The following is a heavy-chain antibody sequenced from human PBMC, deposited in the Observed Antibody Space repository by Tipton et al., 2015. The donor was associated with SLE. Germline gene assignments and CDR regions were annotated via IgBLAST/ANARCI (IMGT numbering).Heavy chain of an antibody. Sequence: LSLTCTVSGGSISSYYWSWIRQPPGKGLEWIGYIYYSGSTNYNPSLKSRVTISVDTSKNQFSLKLSSVTAADTAVYYCAREGYDFWSGFNGGYYYMDVWGKGTTVTVSS. CDR1: GGSISSYY. V-gene: IGHV4-59*01. CDR2: IYYSGST. J-gene: IGHJ6*03. CDR3: AREGYDFWSGFNGGYYYMDV. D-gene: IGHD3-3*01.